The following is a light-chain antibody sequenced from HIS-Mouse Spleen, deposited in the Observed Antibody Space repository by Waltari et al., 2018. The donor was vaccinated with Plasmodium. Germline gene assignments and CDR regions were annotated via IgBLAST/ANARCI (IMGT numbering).Light chain of an antibody. CDR2: DAS. J-gene: IGKJ4*01. Sequence: EIVLTQSPATLSLSPGERATLSCRASQSVSSYFAWDQQKPGQAPRLLIYDASNRATGIPARFSGSGSGTDFTLTISSLEPEDFAVYYCQQRSNWLTFGGGTKVEIK. CDR3: QQRSNWLT. V-gene: IGKV3-11*01. CDR1: QSVSSY.